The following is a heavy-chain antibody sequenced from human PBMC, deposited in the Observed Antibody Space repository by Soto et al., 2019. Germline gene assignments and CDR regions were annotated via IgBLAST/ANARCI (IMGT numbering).Heavy chain of an antibody. CDR3: ARVTPNIVVVVAAIDY. CDR1: GFTFSSYA. CDR2: ISYDGSNK. J-gene: IGHJ4*02. D-gene: IGHD2-15*01. Sequence: QVQLVESGGGVVQPGRSLRLSCAASGFTFSSYAMHWVRQAPGKGLEWVAVISYDGSNKYYADSVKGRFTISRDNSKNTLYLQMNSLRAEDTDVYYCARVTPNIVVVVAAIDYWGQGTLVTVSS. V-gene: IGHV3-30-3*01.